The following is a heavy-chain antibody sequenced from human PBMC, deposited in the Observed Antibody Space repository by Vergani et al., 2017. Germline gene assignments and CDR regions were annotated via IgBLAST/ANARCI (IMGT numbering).Heavy chain of an antibody. CDR1: GFTFSSYA. J-gene: IGHJ5*02. Sequence: EVQLLESGGGLVQPGGSLRLSCAASGFTFSSYAMSWVRQAPGKGLEWVSAISGSGGSTYYADSVKGRFTISRDNSKNTLNLQMNSLRAEDTAVYYCARDRVEFWSGYGNWFDPWGQGTLVTVSS. D-gene: IGHD3-3*01. V-gene: IGHV3-23*01. CDR2: ISGSGGST. CDR3: ARDRVEFWSGYGNWFDP.